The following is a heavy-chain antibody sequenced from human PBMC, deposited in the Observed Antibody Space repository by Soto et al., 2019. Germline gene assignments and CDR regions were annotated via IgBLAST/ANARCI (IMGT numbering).Heavy chain of an antibody. CDR3: AGPGYSSQDY. Sequence: LRLSCAASGFTFSSFALRWVRQAPGKGLEWVSAISGSGDGTDYADSVKGRFTISRDNSKNTLYLQMNSLRAEDTAVYYCAGPGYSSQDYWGQGALVTVSS. V-gene: IGHV3-23*01. CDR1: GFTFSSFA. CDR2: ISGSGDGT. D-gene: IGHD5-18*01. J-gene: IGHJ4*02.